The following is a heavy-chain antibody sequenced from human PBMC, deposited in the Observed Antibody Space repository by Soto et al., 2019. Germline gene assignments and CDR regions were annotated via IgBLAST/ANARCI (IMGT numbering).Heavy chain of an antibody. J-gene: IGHJ6*02. Sequence: ASVKVSCKVSGYTLTELSMHWVRQAPGKGLEWMGGFDPEDGETIYAQKFQGRVTMTEDTSTDTAYMELSSLRSEDTAVYYCARAAEQQLVYYYYYYGMDVWGQGTTVTVSS. V-gene: IGHV1-24*01. CDR3: ARAAEQQLVYYYYYYGMDV. CDR2: FDPEDGET. D-gene: IGHD6-13*01. CDR1: GYTLTELS.